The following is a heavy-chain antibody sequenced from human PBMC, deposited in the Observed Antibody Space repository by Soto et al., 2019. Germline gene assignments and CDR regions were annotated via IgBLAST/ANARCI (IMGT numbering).Heavy chain of an antibody. J-gene: IGHJ6*03. V-gene: IGHV3-11*01. D-gene: IGHD2-15*01. Sequence: GGSLRLSCAASGFTFSDYYMSWIRQAPGKGLEWVSYISSSGSTIYYADSVKGRFTISRDNAKNSLYLQMNSLRAEDTAVYYCARGDATGRILYYYMDVWGKGTTVTVSS. CDR1: GFTFSDYY. CDR2: ISSSGSTI. CDR3: ARGDATGRILYYYMDV.